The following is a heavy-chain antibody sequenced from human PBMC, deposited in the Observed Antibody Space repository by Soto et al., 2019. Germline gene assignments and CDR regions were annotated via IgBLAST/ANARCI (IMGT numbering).Heavy chain of an antibody. CDR2: IYYSGTT. V-gene: IGHV4-30-2*01. CDR1: KCSVSSGTYS. Sequence: PXETLSLTCTVSKCSVSSGTYSWSWVRQPPGKGLEWIGYIYYSGTTYYTPSLKSRLTMSMDRANDHFSLNLTSVTAADTAVYFCARGHYYYGMDVWGQGITVTVSS. CDR3: ARGHYYYGMDV. J-gene: IGHJ6*02.